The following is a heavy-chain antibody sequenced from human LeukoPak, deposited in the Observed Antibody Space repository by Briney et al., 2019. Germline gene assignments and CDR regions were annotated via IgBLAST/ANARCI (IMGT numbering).Heavy chain of an antibody. CDR2: LFSGGDT. CDR3: ARQGFVSGFDY. Sequence: GGSLRLSCTASGFSFSRYYMSWVRQAPGKGLEWISVLFSGGDTYYADSVKDRFGVSRDSSSETLFLQMNSLRVDDTAVYYRARQGFVSGFDYWGHGTTVTVSS. V-gene: IGHV3-66*04. CDR1: GFSFSRYY. J-gene: IGHJ4*01.